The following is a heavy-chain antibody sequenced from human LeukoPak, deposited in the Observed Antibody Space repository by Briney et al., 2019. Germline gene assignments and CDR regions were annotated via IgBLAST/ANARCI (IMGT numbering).Heavy chain of an antibody. CDR2: ISWNSDNI. J-gene: IGHJ4*02. Sequence: GGSLRLSCAASGFTFGDYAMHWVRQAPGKGLEWVSGISWNSDNIGYADSVKGRFTISRDNAKNSLYLEMNSLRAEDTAFYYCTKDTGANQWLVDSWGQGTLVTVSS. CDR3: TKDTGANQWLVDS. D-gene: IGHD6-19*01. V-gene: IGHV3-9*01. CDR1: GFTFGDYA.